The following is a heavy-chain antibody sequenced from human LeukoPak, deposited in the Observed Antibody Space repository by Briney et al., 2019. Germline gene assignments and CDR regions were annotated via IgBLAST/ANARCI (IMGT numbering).Heavy chain of an antibody. V-gene: IGHV4-59*01. Sequence: SETLPLTCTVSGGSISSYYWSWIRQPPGKGLEWIGYIYYSGSTNYNPSLKSRVTISVDTSKNQFSLKLSSVTAADTAVYYCARVYYDFWSGYSLIAFDIWGQGTMVTVSS. J-gene: IGHJ3*02. CDR1: GGSISSYY. CDR2: IYYSGST. D-gene: IGHD3-3*01. CDR3: ARVYYDFWSGYSLIAFDI.